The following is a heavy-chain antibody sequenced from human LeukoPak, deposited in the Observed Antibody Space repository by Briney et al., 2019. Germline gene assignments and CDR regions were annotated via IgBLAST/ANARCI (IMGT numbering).Heavy chain of an antibody. D-gene: IGHD2-15*01. CDR1: GFTFSSYR. V-gene: IGHV3-21*01. Sequence: GGSLRLSCAASGFTFSSYRMNWVRQAPGKGLEWVSSISSSSSYIYYADSVKGRFTISRDNAKNSLYLQMNSLRAEDTAVYYCARPVVAATTPDTFDIWGQGTMVTVSS. CDR3: ARPVVAATTPDTFDI. J-gene: IGHJ3*02. CDR2: ISSSSSYI.